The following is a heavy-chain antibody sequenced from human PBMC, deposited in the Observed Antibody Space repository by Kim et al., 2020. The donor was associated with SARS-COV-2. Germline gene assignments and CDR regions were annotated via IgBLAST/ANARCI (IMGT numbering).Heavy chain of an antibody. CDR3: ARVGVGGDWYRNWVY. Sequence: GGSLRLSCAASGFTFSSYWMHWVRQAPGKGLVWVSRINSDGSSTSYADSVKGRFTISRDNAKNTLYLQMNSLRAEDTAVYYCARVGVGGDWYRNWVYWGQGTLVTVSS. J-gene: IGHJ4*02. CDR1: GFTFSSYW. V-gene: IGHV3-74*01. CDR2: INSDGSST. D-gene: IGHD3-16*01.